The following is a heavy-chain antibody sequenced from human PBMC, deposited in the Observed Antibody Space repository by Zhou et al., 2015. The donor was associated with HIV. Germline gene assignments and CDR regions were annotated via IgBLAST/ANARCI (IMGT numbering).Heavy chain of an antibody. J-gene: IGHJ4*02. V-gene: IGHV1-69*01. CDR1: GGTFSSYA. D-gene: IGHD3-16*02. CDR3: ARGRLRLGELSFQNYFDY. CDR2: IIPIFGTA. Sequence: QVQLVQSGAEVKKPGSSVKVSCKASGGTFSSYAISWVRQAPGQGLEWMGGIIPIFGTANYAQKFQGRVTITADESTSTAYMELSSLRSEDTAVYYCARGRLRLGELSFQNYFDYWGQGTLVTVSS.